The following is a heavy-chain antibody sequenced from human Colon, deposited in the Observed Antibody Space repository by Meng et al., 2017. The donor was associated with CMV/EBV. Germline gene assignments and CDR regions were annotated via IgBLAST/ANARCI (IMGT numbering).Heavy chain of an antibody. CDR2: SRNRANSYIT. D-gene: IGHD3-9*01. CDR3: VKLSVTYYDILSGLDA. V-gene: IGHV3-72*01. J-gene: IGHJ6*02. Sequence: TFSDHFIDWGRQAPGKGLEWVGRSRNRANSYITEYAASVKGRFTISRDDSKNLLYLQMNRLETEDTAVYYCVKLSVTYYDILSGLDAWGQGTTVTVSS. CDR1: TFSDHF.